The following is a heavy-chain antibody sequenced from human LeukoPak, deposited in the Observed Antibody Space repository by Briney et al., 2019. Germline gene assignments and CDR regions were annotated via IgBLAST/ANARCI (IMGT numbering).Heavy chain of an antibody. Sequence: GGSLRLSCAASGFTFSVAAMTWVRQAPGKGLEWVSLIGASGEGTYYADSVKGRFTISRDNSKNTLSLQMNSLRVEDTAMYFCAKDIQLSTWGLGTMVTVSS. J-gene: IGHJ3*01. CDR3: AKDIQLST. D-gene: IGHD5-24*01. CDR2: IGASGEGT. V-gene: IGHV3-23*01. CDR1: GFTFSVAA.